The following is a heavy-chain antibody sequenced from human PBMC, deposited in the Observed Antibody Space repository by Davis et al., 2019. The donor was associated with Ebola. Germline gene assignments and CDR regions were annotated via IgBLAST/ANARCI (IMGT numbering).Heavy chain of an antibody. CDR3: ARQGIVGATWVDY. Sequence: MPSETLSLTCFVSGGSVTSGNYYWTWIRQSPGKGLEWIGYIYYSGSTNYNPSLKSRVTISVDTSKNQFSLKLSSVTAADTAVYYCARQGIVGATWVDYWGQGILVTVSS. D-gene: IGHD1-26*01. CDR2: IYYSGST. V-gene: IGHV4-61*01. CDR1: GGSVTSGNYY. J-gene: IGHJ4*02.